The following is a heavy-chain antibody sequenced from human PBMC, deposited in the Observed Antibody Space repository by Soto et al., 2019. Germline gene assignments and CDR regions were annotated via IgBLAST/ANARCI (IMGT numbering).Heavy chain of an antibody. V-gene: IGHV1-8*01. Sequence: QVQLVQSGAEVKKPGASVKVSCKAAGYTFTSYDINWVRQATGQGLEWMGWMNPNSGNTGYAQKFQGRVTMTRNTSISTAYMELSSLRSEDTAVYYCARGNTVAGANWFDPWGQGTLVTVSS. CDR3: ARGNTVAGANWFDP. J-gene: IGHJ5*02. CDR2: MNPNSGNT. CDR1: GYTFTSYD. D-gene: IGHD6-19*01.